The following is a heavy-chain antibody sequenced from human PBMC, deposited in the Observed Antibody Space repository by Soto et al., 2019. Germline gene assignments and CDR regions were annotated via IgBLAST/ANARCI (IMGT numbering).Heavy chain of an antibody. Sequence: PVGSLSLSCTASGFIFITYPMNWVRPAPGKGLEWVPVLGGRGNSAYYADSVQGRFTISRDNSKNTLSLQMSSLTADDTAIYYCVREGRASFDFWGRGTMVTVSS. CDR1: GFIFITYP. CDR3: VREGRASFDF. J-gene: IGHJ3*01. V-gene: IGHV3-23*01. CDR2: LGGRGNSA.